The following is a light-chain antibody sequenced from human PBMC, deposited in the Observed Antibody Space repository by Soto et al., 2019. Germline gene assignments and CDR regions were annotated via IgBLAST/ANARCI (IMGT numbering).Light chain of an antibody. CDR2: GAA. CDR1: ENVYIKS. CDR3: QQYGTSPLT. V-gene: IGKV3-20*01. Sequence: EIVLTHSPGTLSLSPGEGATLSCRASENVYIKSLAWYQQKPGQPPRLLIYGAATRASAVPDRFSGSGSGADFTLTITGLEPEDFAVYYCQQYGTSPLTFGPGTRVD. J-gene: IGKJ3*01.